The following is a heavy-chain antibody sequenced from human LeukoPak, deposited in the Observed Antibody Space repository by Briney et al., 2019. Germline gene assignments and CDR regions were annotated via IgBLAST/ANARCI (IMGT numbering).Heavy chain of an antibody. J-gene: IGHJ4*02. D-gene: IGHD3-3*01. CDR2: ISSISSYI. CDR1: GFTFSSYS. Sequence: GGSLRLSCATSGFTFSSYSMNWVRQAPGKGLEWVSSISSISSYIYYADSVKGRFTISRDNAKNSLYLQMNSLRAEDTAVYYCARAGSGYRDYWGQGTLVTVSS. V-gene: IGHV3-21*01. CDR3: ARAGSGYRDY.